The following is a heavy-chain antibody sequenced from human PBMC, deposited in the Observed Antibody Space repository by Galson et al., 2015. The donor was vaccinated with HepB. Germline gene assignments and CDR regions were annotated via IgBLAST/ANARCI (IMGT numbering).Heavy chain of an antibody. Sequence: SVKVSCKASGYTFTGYYMHWVRQAPGQGLEWMGWINPNSGGTNYAQKFQGWVTMTRDTSISTAYMELSRLRSDDTAVYYCARSWAKIAAADTGAFDIWGQGTMVTVSS. CDR3: ARSWAKIAAADTGAFDI. V-gene: IGHV1-2*04. J-gene: IGHJ3*02. D-gene: IGHD6-13*01. CDR2: INPNSGGT. CDR1: GYTFTGYY.